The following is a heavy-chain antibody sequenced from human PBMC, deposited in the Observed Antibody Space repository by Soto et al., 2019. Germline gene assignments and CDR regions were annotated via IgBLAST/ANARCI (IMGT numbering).Heavy chain of an antibody. CDR2: IYHTGAT. J-gene: IGHJ4*02. D-gene: IGHD2-15*01. CDR1: GGSVSSKNG. CDR3: ARRRARYSPFDY. Sequence: PSETLSLPCAVSGGSVSSKNGSNWVRQPPGKGLEWIGEIYHTGATNYNRSLKSRVTISVDNSNDQVSLNLNSVTAADTAVYYCARRRARYSPFDYWGQGTLVTVSS. V-gene: IGHV4-4*02.